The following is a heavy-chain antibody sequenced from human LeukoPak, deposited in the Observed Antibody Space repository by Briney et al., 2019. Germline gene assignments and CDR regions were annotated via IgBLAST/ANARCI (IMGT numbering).Heavy chain of an antibody. V-gene: IGHV4-39*01. D-gene: IGHD1-26*01. Sequence: PSETLSLTCTVSGGSTTSSSYYWVWIRQPPGEGLEWIGSMFHGGSTYDNPSLKSRVTISVDTSKNQFSLKLTSVTAADTAVYYCARHLGGTYSPDSWGQGALVTVSS. CDR3: ARHLGGTYSPDS. CDR2: MFHGGST. J-gene: IGHJ4*02. CDR1: GGSTTSSSYY.